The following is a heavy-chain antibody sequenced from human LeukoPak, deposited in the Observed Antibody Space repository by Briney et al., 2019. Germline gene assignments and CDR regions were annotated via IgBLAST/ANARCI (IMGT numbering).Heavy chain of an antibody. CDR1: GFTFSSYA. J-gene: IGHJ4*02. Sequence: GRSLRLSCAASGFTFSSYAMHWVRQAPGKGLEWVAVISYDGSNKYYADSVKGRFTISRENSKNTLYLQMNSLRAEDTAVYYCARGGPSYSSSWYGGFDYWGQGTLVTVSS. D-gene: IGHD6-13*01. V-gene: IGHV3-30*04. CDR2: ISYDGSNK. CDR3: ARGGPSYSSSWYGGFDY.